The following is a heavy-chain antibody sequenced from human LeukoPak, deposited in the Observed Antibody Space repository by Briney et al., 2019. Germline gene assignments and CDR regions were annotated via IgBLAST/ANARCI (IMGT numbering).Heavy chain of an antibody. CDR3: ARDGNLDY. V-gene: IGHV1-2*02. CDR1: GYTFTSYY. D-gene: IGHD1-14*01. CDR2: INPNSGDT. Sequence: ASVKVSCKASGYTFTSYYMHWVRQAPGQGLEWMGWINPNSGDTNYAQKFQGRVTMTRDTSISTAYMELSWLRSDDTAVYYCARDGNLDYWGQGTLVTVSS. J-gene: IGHJ4*02.